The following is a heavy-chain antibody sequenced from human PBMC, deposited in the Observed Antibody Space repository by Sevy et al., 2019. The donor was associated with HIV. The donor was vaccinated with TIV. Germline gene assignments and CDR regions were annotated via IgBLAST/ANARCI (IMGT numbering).Heavy chain of an antibody. J-gene: IGHJ5*02. CDR2: IYYSGGP. Sequence: SETLSLTCTVSGGSISSSNYYWGWIRQPPGKGLEWIGSIYYSGGPYYNPSLKSRVTISVDTSKNQFFLNLSSVTAPDTAVDYCAGMEVGGYDLLTGRSTGWFDPWGQGTLVTVSS. D-gene: IGHD3-9*01. CDR1: GGSISSSNYY. CDR3: AGMEVGGYDLLTGRSTGWFDP. V-gene: IGHV4-39*01.